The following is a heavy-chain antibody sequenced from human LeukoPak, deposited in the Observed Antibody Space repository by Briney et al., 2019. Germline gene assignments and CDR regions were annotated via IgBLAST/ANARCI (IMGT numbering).Heavy chain of an antibody. D-gene: IGHD3-22*01. J-gene: IGHJ6*03. Sequence: ASVKVSCKASGYTVTGYYMHWVRQAPGQGLEWMGRINPNSGGTNYAQKFQGRVTMTRDTSISTAYMELSRLRSDDTAVYYCARAREVIVVVITTNYYYYMDVWGKGTTVTVSS. CDR1: GYTVTGYY. CDR2: INPNSGGT. V-gene: IGHV1-2*06. CDR3: ARAREVIVVVITTNYYYYMDV.